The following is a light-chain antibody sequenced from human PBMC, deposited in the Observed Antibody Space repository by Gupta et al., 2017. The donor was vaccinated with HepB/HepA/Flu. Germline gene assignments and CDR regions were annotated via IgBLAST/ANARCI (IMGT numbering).Light chain of an antibody. CDR2: DVF. V-gene: IGKV3-11*01. J-gene: IGKJ3*01. CDR1: QSVGKY. Sequence: EIVLTQSPATLSLSPGERATLSCRASQSVGKYLAWYQQRPGQPPRLLIYDVFNMATGVPGRFSGSGSGTDFTLTISSLEPEDFAIYYCQGRTSWPPIFTFGPGTKVDIK. CDR3: QGRTSWPPIFT.